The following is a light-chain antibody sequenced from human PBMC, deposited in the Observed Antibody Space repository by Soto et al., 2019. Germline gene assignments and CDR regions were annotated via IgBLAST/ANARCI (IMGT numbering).Light chain of an antibody. CDR3: QQRSDRPT. CDR2: DAS. Sequence: EIVLTQSPATLSLSPGERATLSCRASQSVNSHLAWYQHKGGQAPRLLIFDASHRATGIPTRFSGSGSGTDFTLTISSLETEEFAVYYCQQRSDRPTFGGGTKVEIK. J-gene: IGKJ4*01. V-gene: IGKV3-11*01. CDR1: QSVNSH.